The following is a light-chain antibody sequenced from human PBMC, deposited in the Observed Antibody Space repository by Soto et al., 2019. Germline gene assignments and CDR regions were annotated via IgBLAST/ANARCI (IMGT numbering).Light chain of an antibody. Sequence: QSVLTQPPSVSGAPGQRVTISCIGAGYDVHWYTQLPGTAPKVLIYGNNNRPSGVPDRFSGSKSGTSASLAITGLQAEDEADYYCQSYDSSLSGWVFGGGTKVTVL. J-gene: IGLJ3*02. V-gene: IGLV1-40*01. CDR2: GNN. CDR1: GAGYD. CDR3: QSYDSSLSGWV.